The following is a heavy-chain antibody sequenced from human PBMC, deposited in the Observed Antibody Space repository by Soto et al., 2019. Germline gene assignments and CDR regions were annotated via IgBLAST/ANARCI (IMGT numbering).Heavy chain of an antibody. D-gene: IGHD2-2*02. Sequence: PSETLSLTCTVSGGSISSSSYYWGWIRQPPGKGLEWIGSIYYSGSTYYNPSLKSRVTISVDTSKNQFSLKLSSVTAADTAVYYCATEIVVVPAAIGYGAFDIWGQGTMVTVS. CDR2: IYYSGST. CDR3: ATEIVVVPAAIGYGAFDI. J-gene: IGHJ3*02. V-gene: IGHV4-39*01. CDR1: GGSISSSSYY.